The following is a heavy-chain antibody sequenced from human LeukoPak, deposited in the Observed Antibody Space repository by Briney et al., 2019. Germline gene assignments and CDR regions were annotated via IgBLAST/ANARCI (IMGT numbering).Heavy chain of an antibody. V-gene: IGHV4-30-2*01. D-gene: IGHD2-15*01. CDR1: GGSISSGGYY. CDR3: ARARRYSSLRFDP. CDR2: IYHSGST. J-gene: IGHJ5*02. Sequence: SQTLSLTCTVSGGSISSGGYYWSWIRQPPGKGLEWIGYIYHSGSTYYNPSLKSRVTISVDRSKNQFSLKLSSVTAADTAVYYCARARRYSSLRFDPWGQGTLVTVSS.